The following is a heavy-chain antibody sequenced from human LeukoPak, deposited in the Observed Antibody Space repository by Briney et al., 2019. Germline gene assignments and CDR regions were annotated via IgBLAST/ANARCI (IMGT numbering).Heavy chain of an antibody. Sequence: PGRSLRLSCAASGFTFDDYAMHWVRQAPGKGLEWVSGISWNSGSIGYADSVKGRFTISRDNAKNSLYLQMNSLRAEDTALYYCAKDYSSGWYGAFDIWGQGTMVTVSS. D-gene: IGHD6-19*01. CDR1: GFTFDDYA. CDR2: ISWNSGSI. J-gene: IGHJ3*02. CDR3: AKDYSSGWYGAFDI. V-gene: IGHV3-9*01.